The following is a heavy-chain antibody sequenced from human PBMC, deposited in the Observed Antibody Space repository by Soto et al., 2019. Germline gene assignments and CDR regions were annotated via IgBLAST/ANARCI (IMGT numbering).Heavy chain of an antibody. D-gene: IGHD4-17*01. J-gene: IGHJ4*01. Sequence: EVQLVESGGGLVQPGGSLRLSCAASGLTCSTYWMSWVRQAPGTGLEWVASIKDDGSEKYYVDSVKGRCTISGDNANNSLYLPMHSLTAEVTAVCDCTKHGVYCFGYWGHGTLVTVSS. CDR1: GLTCSTYW. CDR2: IKDDGSEK. CDR3: TKHGVYCFGY. V-gene: IGHV3-7*01.